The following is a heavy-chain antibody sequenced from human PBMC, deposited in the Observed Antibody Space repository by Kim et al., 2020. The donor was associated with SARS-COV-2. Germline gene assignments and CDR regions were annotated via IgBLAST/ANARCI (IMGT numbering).Heavy chain of an antibody. CDR2: ISSSSSYI. CDR1: GFTFSSYS. Sequence: GGSLRLSCAASGFTFSSYSMNWVRQAPRKGLEWVSSISSSSSYIYYADSVKGRFTISRDNAKNSLYLQMNSLRAEDTAVYYCARDYSYSYGYWLYDAFDIWGQGTMVTVSS. D-gene: IGHD3-22*01. CDR3: ARDYSYSYGYWLYDAFDI. V-gene: IGHV3-21*01. J-gene: IGHJ3*02.